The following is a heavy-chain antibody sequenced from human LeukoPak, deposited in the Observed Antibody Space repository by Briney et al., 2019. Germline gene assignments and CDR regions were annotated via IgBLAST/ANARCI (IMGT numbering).Heavy chain of an antibody. CDR2: INPNSGGT. V-gene: IGHV1-2*02. J-gene: IGHJ4*02. D-gene: IGHD1-26*01. CDR3: ARVGMGGSYFPFDY. Sequence: ASVKVSCKASGYTFTGYYMHWVRQAPGQGLEWMGWINPNSGGTNYAQKFQGRVTMTRDTSISTAYMELSRLRSDDTAVYYCARVGMGGSYFPFDYWGQGTLVTVSS. CDR1: GYTFTGYY.